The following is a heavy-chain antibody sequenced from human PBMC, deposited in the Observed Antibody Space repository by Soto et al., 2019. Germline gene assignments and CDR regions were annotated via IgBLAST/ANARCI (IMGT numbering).Heavy chain of an antibody. CDR3: GREGKGSGDY. J-gene: IGHJ4*02. V-gene: IGHV1-8*01. CDR2: MNPNSGNT. CDR1: GYTFTSYD. D-gene: IGHD3-10*01. Sequence: QVQLVQSGAEVKKPGASVKVSCKASGYTFTSYDINWVRQASGQGLEWMGWMNPNSGNTGYAQKFQGRVSMTRNTARSTAAMEVSRLETEDTAVDCCGREGKGSGDYGGEGTVVTVSS.